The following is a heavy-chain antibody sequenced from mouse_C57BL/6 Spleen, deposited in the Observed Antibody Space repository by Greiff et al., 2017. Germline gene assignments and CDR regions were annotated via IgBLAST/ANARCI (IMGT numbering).Heavy chain of an antibody. CDR3: AGYLHNGNDAWFAY. D-gene: IGHD2-2*01. J-gene: IGHJ3*01. Sequence: VQLMESGAELARPGASVKLSCKASGYTFTSYGISWVKQRTGQGLEWIGAIYPRSGNTYYNEKFKGKATLTADKSSSTAYMKLRSLTSEDSAVYVWAGYLHNGNDAWFAYWGQGTLVTVSA. CDR1: GYTFTSYG. V-gene: IGHV1-81*01. CDR2: IYPRSGNT.